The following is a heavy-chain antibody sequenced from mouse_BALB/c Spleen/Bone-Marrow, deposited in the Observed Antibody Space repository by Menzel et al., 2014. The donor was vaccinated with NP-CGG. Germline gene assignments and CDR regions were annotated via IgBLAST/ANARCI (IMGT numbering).Heavy chain of an antibody. CDR1: GFTFSSFG. J-gene: IGHJ1*01. CDR2: ISSGSTAI. Sequence: EVQLQESGGGLVQPGGSRKLSCAASGFTFSSFGMHWVRQAPEKGLEWVAYISSGSTAICYADTVKGRFTISRDNPKNTLFLQMASLRSEDTAMYYCARGGNWDVFDVWGAGTPVTVSS. CDR3: ARGGNWDVFDV. V-gene: IGHV5-17*02. D-gene: IGHD4-1*01.